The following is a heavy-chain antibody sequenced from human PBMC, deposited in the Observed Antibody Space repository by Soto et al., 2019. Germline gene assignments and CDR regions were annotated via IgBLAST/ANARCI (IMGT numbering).Heavy chain of an antibody. D-gene: IGHD3-3*01. CDR2: IYYSGST. J-gene: IGHJ4*02. Sequence: SETLSLTCTVSGGSISSYYWSWIRQPPGQGLEWIGYIYYSGSTNYNPSLKSRVTISVDTSKNQFSLKLSSVTAADTAVYYCARGDFWSGYSSFDYWGQGTLVTVSS. V-gene: IGHV4-59*01. CDR1: GGSISSYY. CDR3: ARGDFWSGYSSFDY.